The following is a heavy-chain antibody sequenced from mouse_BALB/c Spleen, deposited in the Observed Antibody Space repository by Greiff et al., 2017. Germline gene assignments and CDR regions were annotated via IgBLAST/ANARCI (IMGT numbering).Heavy chain of an antibody. CDR2: ISSGGST. D-gene: IGHD1-1*01. CDR1: GFTFSSYA. CDR3: ARGGTTVVAHYFDY. V-gene: IGHV5-6-5*01. Sequence: EVMLVESGGGLVKPGGSLKLSCAASGFTFSSYAMSWVRQTPEKRLEWVASISSGGSTYYPDSVKGRFTISRDNARNILYLQMSSLRSEDTAMYYCARGGTTVVAHYFDYWGQGTTLTVSS. J-gene: IGHJ2*01.